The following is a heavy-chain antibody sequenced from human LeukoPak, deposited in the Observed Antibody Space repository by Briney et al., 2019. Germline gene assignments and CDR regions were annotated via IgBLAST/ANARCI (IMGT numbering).Heavy chain of an antibody. V-gene: IGHV3-23*01. CDR1: GVTLSNYA. CDR3: AKDRTVGASYWYFDL. D-gene: IGHD1-26*01. J-gene: IGHJ2*01. CDR2: ISSSGSGGNT. Sequence: GGSLRLSCVASGVTLSNYAMSWARQAPGKGLEWVSGISSSGSGGNTYYADSVKGRFTISRDSSRNTLFLHMNTLRAEDTAIYHCAKDRTVGASYWYFDLWDPGTLVTVSS.